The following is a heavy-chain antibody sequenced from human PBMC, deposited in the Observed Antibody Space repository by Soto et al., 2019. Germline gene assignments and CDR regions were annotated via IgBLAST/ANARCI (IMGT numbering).Heavy chain of an antibody. CDR2: IYYSGST. V-gene: IGHV4-61*01. Sequence: SETVSLTCTVSGDSVSSGNYYWSWIRQPPGKGLEWIGYIYYSGSTNFNPSLKSRVTISVDTSKNQFSLKLSSVTAADTDVYYCARGRSVDYILWGQGTLVTVSS. CDR1: GDSVSSGNYY. CDR3: ARGRSVDYIL. J-gene: IGHJ4*02. D-gene: IGHD2-2*02.